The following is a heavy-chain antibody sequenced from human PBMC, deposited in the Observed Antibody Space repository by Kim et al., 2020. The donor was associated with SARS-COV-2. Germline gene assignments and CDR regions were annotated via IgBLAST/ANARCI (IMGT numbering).Heavy chain of an antibody. V-gene: IGHV1-18*01. CDR3: ARDDCTSTSCYNY. Sequence: AAVKVSCKASGYTFTSYGIIWVRQAPGQGLEWRGWISAYNGNTNYAQKLQGRVTMTTDTSTSTAYMELRSLGSDDTAVSYCARDDCTSTSCYNYWGQRTLVTVSS. CDR1: GYTFTSYG. J-gene: IGHJ4*02. D-gene: IGHD2-2*02. CDR2: ISAYNGNT.